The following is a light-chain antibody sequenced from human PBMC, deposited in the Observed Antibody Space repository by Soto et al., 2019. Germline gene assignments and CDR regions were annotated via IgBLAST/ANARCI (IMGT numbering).Light chain of an antibody. Sequence: EIVLTQSPGTLSLSPGERATLSCRASQSIHTSLAWYQQKPGQPPRLVVYDSTLRANGVPDRFGGSRSGTEFTLTINNLEPEDFAVYYCQQRNVWPPITFGQGTRLGL. V-gene: IGKV3-11*01. J-gene: IGKJ5*01. CDR1: QSIHTS. CDR2: DST. CDR3: QQRNVWPPIT.